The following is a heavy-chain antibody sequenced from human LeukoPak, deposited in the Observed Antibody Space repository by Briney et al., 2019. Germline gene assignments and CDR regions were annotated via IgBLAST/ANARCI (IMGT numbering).Heavy chain of an antibody. V-gene: IGHV4-34*01. Sequence: ASETLSLTCAVYGGSFSGYYWSWARQPPGKGLEWIGEINHSGSTNYNPSLKRRVTISVDSSKNQFSLKLSSVTAAETAVYYCARVRQWLGSFDYWGQGTLVTVSS. CDR1: GGSFSGYY. CDR2: INHSGST. D-gene: IGHD6-19*01. J-gene: IGHJ4*02. CDR3: ARVRQWLGSFDY.